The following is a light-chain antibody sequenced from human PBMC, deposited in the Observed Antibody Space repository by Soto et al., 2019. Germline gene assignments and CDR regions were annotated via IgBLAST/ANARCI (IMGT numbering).Light chain of an antibody. Sequence: IQLPHSQSFLSPSIVEIFPITWLASQVISTSLAWYQVKPGKAPKLLIYAASTLESGVPSRFSATVSGTEFSLTITSLQPEDFATYYCQQLFDSPITCGQGTRREIK. V-gene: IGKV1-9*01. CDR2: AAS. J-gene: IGKJ5*01. CDR3: QQLFDSPIT. CDR1: QVISTS.